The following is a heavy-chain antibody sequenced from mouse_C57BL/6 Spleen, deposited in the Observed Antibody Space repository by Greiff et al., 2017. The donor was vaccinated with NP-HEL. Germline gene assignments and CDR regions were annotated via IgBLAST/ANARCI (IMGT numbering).Heavy chain of an antibody. CDR3: ASLWETWFAY. D-gene: IGHD4-1*01. Sequence: EVHLVESGGGLVKPGGSLKLSCAASGFTFSDYGMHWVRQAPEKGLEWVAYISSGSSTIYYADTVKGRFTISRDNAKNTLFLQMTSLRSEDTAMYYCASLWETWFAYWGQGTLVTVSA. V-gene: IGHV5-17*01. CDR2: ISSGSSTI. CDR1: GFTFSDYG. J-gene: IGHJ3*01.